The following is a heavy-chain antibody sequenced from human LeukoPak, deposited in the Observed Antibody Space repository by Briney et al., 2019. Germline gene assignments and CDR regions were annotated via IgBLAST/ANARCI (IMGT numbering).Heavy chain of an antibody. CDR1: GFTFSTYG. CDR3: AKGGYYERPWYFDY. J-gene: IGHJ4*02. CDR2: ISFDGRNK. D-gene: IGHD3-22*01. V-gene: IGHV3-30*18. Sequence: GGSLRLSCAASGFTFSTYGMHWVRQAPGKGLEWVALISFDGRNKYYADSVKGRFTISRDNSKITLYLQMNSLRAEDTAVYYCAKGGYYERPWYFDYWGQGTLVTVSS.